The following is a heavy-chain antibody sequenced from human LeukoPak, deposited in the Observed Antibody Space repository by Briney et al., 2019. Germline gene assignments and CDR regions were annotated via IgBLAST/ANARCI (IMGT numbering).Heavy chain of an antibody. CDR2: INPNSGGT. V-gene: IGHV1-2*02. D-gene: IGHD3-9*01. CDR1: GYTFTGYY. CDR3: ASNPNYDILTGWVY. J-gene: IGHJ4*02. Sequence: ASVKVSCKASGYTFTGYYMHWVRQAPGQGLEWMGWINPNSGGTNYAQKFQGRGTLTRDTSIGTAYMELSGLRSDDTAVYYCASNPNYDILTGWVYWGQGTLITVSS.